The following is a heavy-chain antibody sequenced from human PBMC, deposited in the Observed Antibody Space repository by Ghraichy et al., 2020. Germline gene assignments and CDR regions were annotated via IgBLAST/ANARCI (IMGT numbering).Heavy chain of an antibody. Sequence: LSLTCAASGFTVSSNYMSWVRQAPGKGLEWVSVIYSGGSTYYADSVKGRFTIYRDNSKNTLYLQMNSLRAEDTAVYYCARDPLLPQGDSSSWYENYYYGMDVWGQGTTVTVSS. CDR3: ARDPLLPQGDSSSWYENYYYGMDV. CDR1: GFTVSSNY. CDR2: IYSGGST. J-gene: IGHJ6*02. V-gene: IGHV3-66*01. D-gene: IGHD6-13*01.